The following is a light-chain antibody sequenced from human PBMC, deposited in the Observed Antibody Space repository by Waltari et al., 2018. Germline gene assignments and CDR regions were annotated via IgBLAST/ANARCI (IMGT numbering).Light chain of an antibody. V-gene: IGKV3-20*01. CDR1: QSLRTTF. J-gene: IGKJ1*01. CDR2: ATS. CDR3: HYYGSYMWT. Sequence: EIVVTQSPGTLSLSPGERATLSSKASQSLRTTFLAWYQQKPGQAHRLLMYATSRRATGTPDRFSGSGSGTDFTLTISRLEPEDSAVYYCHYYGSYMWTFGQGTKVEIK.